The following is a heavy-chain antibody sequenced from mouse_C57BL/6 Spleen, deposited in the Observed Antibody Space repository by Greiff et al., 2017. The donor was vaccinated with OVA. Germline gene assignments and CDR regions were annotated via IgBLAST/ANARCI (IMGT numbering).Heavy chain of an antibody. V-gene: IGHV1-82*01. Sequence: VQRVESGPELVKPGASVKISCKASGYAFSSSCMNWVKPRPGQGLEWIGRIYPGDGDTNYNGKFQGKATLTADKSSSTAYMQPSSLTSEDSAVDFWARAHYSNYVVYFDDWGQGTTLTVSS. J-gene: IGHJ2*01. CDR1: GYAFSSSC. CDR2: IYPGDGDT. CDR3: ARAHYSNYVVYFDD. D-gene: IGHD2-5*01.